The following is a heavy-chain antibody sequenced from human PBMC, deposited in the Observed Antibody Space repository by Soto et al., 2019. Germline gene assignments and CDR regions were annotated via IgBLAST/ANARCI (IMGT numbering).Heavy chain of an antibody. CDR2: INPSDSSE. CDR3: ARDRQSSGPFDY. D-gene: IGHD3-22*01. V-gene: IGHV1-46*01. CDR1: GYTFTNYY. Sequence: ASVKVSCKASGYTFTNYYIHWVRQAPGQGLEWMGLINPSDSSENYAQKFQGRVTMTRDTSTSTVYTELSSLRSEDTAMYYCARDRQSSGPFDYWGQGTLVTVSS. J-gene: IGHJ4*02.